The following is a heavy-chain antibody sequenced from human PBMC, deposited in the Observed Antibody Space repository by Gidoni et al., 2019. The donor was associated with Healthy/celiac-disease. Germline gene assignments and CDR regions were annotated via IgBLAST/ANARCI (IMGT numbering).Heavy chain of an antibody. J-gene: IGHJ4*02. Sequence: EVQLLESGGGLVQPGGSLRLSCAASGFTFSSYAMSWVRQAPGKGLEWVSAISGSGGSTYYADSVKGRFTISRDNSKNTLYLQMNSLRAEDTAVYYCAKRFGYCSSTSCAIFDYWGQGTLVTVSS. D-gene: IGHD2-2*01. CDR2: ISGSGGST. V-gene: IGHV3-23*01. CDR1: GFTFSSYA. CDR3: AKRFGYCSSTSCAIFDY.